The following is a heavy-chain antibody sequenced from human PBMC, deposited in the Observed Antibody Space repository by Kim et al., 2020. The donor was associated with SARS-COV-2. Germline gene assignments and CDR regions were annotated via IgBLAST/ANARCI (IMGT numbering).Heavy chain of an antibody. V-gene: IGHV3-9*01. CDR1: GFTFDDYA. J-gene: IGHJ6*02. CDR3: AKDNTGVGYCTNGVCTAQYGMDV. CDR2: ISWNSGSI. D-gene: IGHD2-8*01. Sequence: GGSLRLSCAASGFTFDDYAMHWVRQAPGKGLEWVSGISWNSGSIGYADSVKGRFTISRDNAKNSLYLQMNSLRAEDTALYYCAKDNTGVGYCTNGVCTAQYGMDVWGQGTTVTVSS.